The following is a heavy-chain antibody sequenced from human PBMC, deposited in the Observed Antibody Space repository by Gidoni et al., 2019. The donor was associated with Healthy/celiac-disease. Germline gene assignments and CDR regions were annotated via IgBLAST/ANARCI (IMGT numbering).Heavy chain of an antibody. CDR1: GFTFSSYA. V-gene: IGHV3-30-3*01. Sequence: QVQLVESGGGVVQPGRSLRLSCAASGFTFSSYAMHWVRQAPGKGLEWVAVISYDGSNKYYADSVKGRFTISRDNSKNTLYLQMNSLRAEDTAVYYCARDPGELWFHFDYWGQGTLVTVSS. CDR3: ARDPGELWFHFDY. J-gene: IGHJ4*02. CDR2: ISYDGSNK. D-gene: IGHD5-18*01.